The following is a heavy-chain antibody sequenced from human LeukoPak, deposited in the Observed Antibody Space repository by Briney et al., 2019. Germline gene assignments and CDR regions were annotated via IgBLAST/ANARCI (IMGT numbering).Heavy chain of an antibody. CDR3: AELGITMIGGV. D-gene: IGHD3-10*02. V-gene: IGHV3-21*01. Sequence: GGSLRLSCTASGFTFINYSMNWVRQAPGKGLEWVSSISTNSAFIYYADSVKGRFTISRDNAKNSLYLQMNSLRAEDTAVYYCAELGITMIGGVWGKGTTVTISS. J-gene: IGHJ6*04. CDR1: GFTFINYS. CDR2: ISTNSAFI.